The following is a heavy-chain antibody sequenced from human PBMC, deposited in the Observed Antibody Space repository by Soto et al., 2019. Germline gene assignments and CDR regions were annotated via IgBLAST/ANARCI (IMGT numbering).Heavy chain of an antibody. V-gene: IGHV5-51*01. CDR3: ARHAYDFWSGHPNPRYYYGMDV. D-gene: IGHD3-3*01. Sequence: GESLKISCKGSGYSFTSYWIGWVRRMPGKGLEWMGIIYPGDSDTRYSPSFQGQVTISADKSISTAYLQWSSLKASDTAMYYCARHAYDFWSGHPNPRYYYGMDVWGQGTTVTVSS. CDR2: IYPGDSDT. J-gene: IGHJ6*02. CDR1: GYSFTSYW.